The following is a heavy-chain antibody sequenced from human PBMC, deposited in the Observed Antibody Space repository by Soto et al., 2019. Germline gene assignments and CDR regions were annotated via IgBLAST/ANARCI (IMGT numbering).Heavy chain of an antibody. Sequence: GDSLKISCKRSGHSFPIQWIGWVHQTPGKGPEWMGSIYPADSDTRYSPSFQGQVTISADKSIRTAYLEWSSLKASDSAMYYCARISHSTTSSYDHSYGMDVWGQGTTVTVSS. CDR1: GHSFPIQW. CDR3: ARISHSTTSSYDHSYGMDV. CDR2: IYPADSDT. V-gene: IGHV5-51*07. D-gene: IGHD3-3*01. J-gene: IGHJ6*02.